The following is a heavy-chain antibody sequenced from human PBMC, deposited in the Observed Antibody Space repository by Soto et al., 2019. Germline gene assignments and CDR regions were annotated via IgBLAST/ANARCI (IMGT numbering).Heavy chain of an antibody. CDR3: ARVVYGGNPQPYGMDV. V-gene: IGHV3-21*01. Sequence: PGWSLRLSCAASGFTFSSYSMNWVRQAPGKGLEWVSSISSSSSYIYYADSVKGRFTISRDNAKNSLYLQMNSLRAEDTAVYYCARVVYGGNPQPYGMDVWVQGTTVAV. CDR1: GFTFSSYS. J-gene: IGHJ6*02. D-gene: IGHD4-17*01. CDR2: ISSSSSYI.